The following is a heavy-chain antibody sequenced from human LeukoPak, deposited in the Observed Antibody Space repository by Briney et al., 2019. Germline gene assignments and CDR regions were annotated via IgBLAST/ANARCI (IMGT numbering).Heavy chain of an antibody. J-gene: IGHJ3*02. D-gene: IGHD6-13*01. CDR1: GYSFTSYW. CDR2: IYPGDSDT. V-gene: IGHV5-51*01. CDR3: ARQTSGEQQLVPPGAFDI. Sequence: GESLKISCKGSGYSFTSYWIGWVRQMPGKGLEWTGIIYPGDSDTRYSPSFQGQVTISADKSISTAYLQWSSLKASDTAMYYCARQTSGEQQLVPPGAFDIWGQGTMVTVSS.